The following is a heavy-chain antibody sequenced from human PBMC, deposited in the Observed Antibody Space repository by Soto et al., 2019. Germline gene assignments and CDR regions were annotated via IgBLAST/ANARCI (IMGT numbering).Heavy chain of an antibody. V-gene: IGHV1-2*02. CDR2: INPDSGAT. D-gene: IGHD2-8*02. Sequence: HEHLVQSGAEVKRPGASLKVSCKASGYSFTGYYIHWVRQAPGQGLEWMGWINPDSGATNYAQNFQGRVPLTRDPSISTASMYLTSPTSDETAVYYCARGDYGTGGYPFPYFDYWGQGTLVIVSS. CDR1: GYSFTGYY. CDR3: ARGDYGTGGYPFPYFDY. J-gene: IGHJ4*02.